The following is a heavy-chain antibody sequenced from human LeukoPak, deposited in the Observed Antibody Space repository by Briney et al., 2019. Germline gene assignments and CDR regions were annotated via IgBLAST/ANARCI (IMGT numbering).Heavy chain of an antibody. D-gene: IGHD2-15*01. CDR3: ASSGRCSGGSCYPYYYYYYGMDV. Sequence: SQTLSLTCAISGDSVSSNSAAWTWIRQSPWRGLEWLGRTYYRSKWYNDYAVSVKSRITINPDTSKNQFSLQLNSVTPEDTAVYYCASSGRCSGGSCYPYYYYYYGMDVWGQGTTVTVSS. V-gene: IGHV6-1*01. CDR2: TYYRSKWYN. J-gene: IGHJ6*02. CDR1: GDSVSSNSAA.